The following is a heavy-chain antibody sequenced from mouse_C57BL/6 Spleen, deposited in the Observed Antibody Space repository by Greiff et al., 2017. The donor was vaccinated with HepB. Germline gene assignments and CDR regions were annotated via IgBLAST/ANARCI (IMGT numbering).Heavy chain of an antibody. D-gene: IGHD2-12*01. CDR3: AKSNDGYFDV. V-gene: IGHV7-3*03. J-gene: IGHJ1*03. CDR1: GFTFTDYY. CDR2: IRNKANGYTT. Sequence: EVMLVESGGGLVQPGGSLSLSCAASGFTFTDYYMSWVRQPPGKALEWLGFIRNKANGYTTEYSASVKGRFTISRDNSQSILYLQMNALRAEDSATYYCAKSNDGYFDVWGTGTTVTVSS.